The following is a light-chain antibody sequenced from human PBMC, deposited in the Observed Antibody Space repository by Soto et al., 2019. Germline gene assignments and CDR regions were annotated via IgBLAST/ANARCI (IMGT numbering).Light chain of an antibody. CDR1: QSVSSN. Sequence: EIEMTQSPATLSVSPGERATLSCRASQSVSSNLAWYQQKPGQAPRLLIYGASTRATGIPARFSGSGSGTECTRTISSRQSEDFAVYYCQQYQNLWTFGQGTKVELK. J-gene: IGKJ1*01. CDR2: GAS. V-gene: IGKV3-15*01. CDR3: QQYQNLWT.